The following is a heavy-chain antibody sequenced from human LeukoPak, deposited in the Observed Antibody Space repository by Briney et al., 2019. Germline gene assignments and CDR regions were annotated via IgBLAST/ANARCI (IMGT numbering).Heavy chain of an antibody. J-gene: IGHJ6*02. CDR2: INHSGST. Sequence: SETLSLTCAVYGGSFSGYYWSWIRQPPGKGLEWFGEINHSGSTNYNPSLKSRVTISVDTSKNQFSLKLSSVTAADTAVYYCARVARLVVPAAFPRWAYYYGMDVWGQGTTVTVSS. D-gene: IGHD2-2*01. CDR3: ARVARLVVPAAFPRWAYYYGMDV. V-gene: IGHV4-34*01. CDR1: GGSFSGYY.